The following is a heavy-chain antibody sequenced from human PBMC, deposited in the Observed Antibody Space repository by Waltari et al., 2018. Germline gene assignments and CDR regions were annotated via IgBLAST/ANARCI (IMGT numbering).Heavy chain of an antibody. Sequence: EVKKPGATVKISCKASGYTFTDYYMRWVQQAPGKGLEWMGRVDPEDGETIYAEKFQGRVTITADRSTDTAYMELSSLRYEDTALYYCATATRGSGSFFDHWGQGTLVTVSS. J-gene: IGHJ5*02. CDR1: GYTFTDYY. D-gene: IGHD3-10*01. V-gene: IGHV1-69-2*01. CDR2: VDPEDGET. CDR3: ATATRGSGSFFDH.